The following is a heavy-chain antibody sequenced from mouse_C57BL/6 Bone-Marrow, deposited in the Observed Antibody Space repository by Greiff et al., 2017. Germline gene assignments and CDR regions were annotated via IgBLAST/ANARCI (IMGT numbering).Heavy chain of an antibody. Sequence: VQLQQPGAELVRPGSSVKLSCKASGYTFTSYWMHWVKQRPIQGLEWIGNIDPSDSETHSNQKFKDKATLTVDKSSSTAYMHLSSLTSEDSAVYYCARARIWFFDYWGQGTTLTVSS. J-gene: IGHJ2*01. D-gene: IGHD2-2*01. V-gene: IGHV1-52*01. CDR3: ARARIWFFDY. CDR2: IDPSDSET. CDR1: GYTFTSYW.